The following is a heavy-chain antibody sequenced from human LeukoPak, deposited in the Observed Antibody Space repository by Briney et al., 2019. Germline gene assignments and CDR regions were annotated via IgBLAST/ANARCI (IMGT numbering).Heavy chain of an antibody. D-gene: IGHD4-17*01. J-gene: IGHJ5*02. Sequence: GASVKVSCKASGGTFNRYAVTWVRQAPGQGLEWMGGITPIFGTANYAQKFQGRVTITTDESTDTAYMELTSLTSEDTAVYYCARGKYGLRGWFDPWGQGTLGT. CDR3: ARGKYGLRGWFDP. CDR2: ITPIFGTA. V-gene: IGHV1-69*05. CDR1: GGTFNRYA.